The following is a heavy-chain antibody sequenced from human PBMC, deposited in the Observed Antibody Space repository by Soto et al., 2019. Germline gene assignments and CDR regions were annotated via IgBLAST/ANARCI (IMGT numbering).Heavy chain of an antibody. D-gene: IGHD3-22*01. Sequence: EVQLLESGGGLVQPGGSLRLSCAASGFTFSSYAMSWVRQAPGKGLEWVSAISGSGGSTYYADSVKGRFTISRDNPKNTLYLQMNSLRAEDTAVYYCAKDHNYYDSSGPDYWGQGTLVTVSS. CDR3: AKDHNYYDSSGPDY. CDR1: GFTFSSYA. V-gene: IGHV3-23*01. J-gene: IGHJ4*02. CDR2: ISGSGGST.